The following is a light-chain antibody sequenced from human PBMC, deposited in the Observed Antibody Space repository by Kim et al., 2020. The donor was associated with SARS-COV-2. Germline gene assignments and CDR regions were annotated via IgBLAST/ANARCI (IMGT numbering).Light chain of an antibody. CDR1: NTNSGGNY. J-gene: IGLJ3*02. CDR2: KNN. CDR3: SAWEDSLSGPV. V-gene: IGLV1-47*01. Sequence: GRGVTISCRGTNTNSGGNYIYWYQQVPGTAPKLLIYKNNPRPSGVPDRFSGSKSDTSASLAISGLRSEDEAVYYCSAWEDSLSGPVFGGGTQLTVL.